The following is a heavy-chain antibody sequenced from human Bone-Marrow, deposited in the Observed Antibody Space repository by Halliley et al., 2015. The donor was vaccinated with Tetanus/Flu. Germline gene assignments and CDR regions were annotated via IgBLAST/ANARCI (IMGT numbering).Heavy chain of an antibody. V-gene: IGHV3-33*01. J-gene: IGHJ4*02. D-gene: IGHD6-25*01. CDR1: GFTFSTYG. CDR2: IWSDGNNK. CDR3: TRGQIAAPFDY. Sequence: SGFTFSTYGMHWVRQAPGKGLEWVAVIWSDGNNKYYVASVKGRFTISRDNSKNTLYLQMGSLTAEDTAVYYCTRGQIAAPFDYWGQGTQVTVSS.